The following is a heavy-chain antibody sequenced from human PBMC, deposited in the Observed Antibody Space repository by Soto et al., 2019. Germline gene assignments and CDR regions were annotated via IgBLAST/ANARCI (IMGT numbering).Heavy chain of an antibody. D-gene: IGHD3-16*01. CDR1: GFTFNTYG. CDR2: ISYDGSIK. V-gene: IGHV3-30*18. Sequence: QVQLVESGGGVIQPGRSLRLSCAASGFTFNTYGMHWVRQAPGKGLEWVAVISYDGSIKYYSDSVKGRFTISRDNSKNTRYRQMNSLRPEDTAVYYCANGGEIMITFGGGYFDYWGQGTLVTVSS. CDR3: ANGGEIMITFGGGYFDY. J-gene: IGHJ4*02.